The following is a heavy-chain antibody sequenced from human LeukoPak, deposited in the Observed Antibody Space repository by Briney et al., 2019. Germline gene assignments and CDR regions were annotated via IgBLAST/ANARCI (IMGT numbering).Heavy chain of an antibody. CDR3: ARGRVHRRAPYILTGLPHY. V-gene: IGHV4-34*01. J-gene: IGHJ4*02. D-gene: IGHD3-9*01. CDR2: INHSGST. CDR1: GGSFSGDY. Sequence: SETLSLTCAVYGGSFSGDYWSCIRQPPGKGLEWIGEINHSGSTNYNPSLKSRVTISVDTSKNQFSLKLSSVTAADTAVYYCARGRVHRRAPYILTGLPHYWGQGTLVTVSS.